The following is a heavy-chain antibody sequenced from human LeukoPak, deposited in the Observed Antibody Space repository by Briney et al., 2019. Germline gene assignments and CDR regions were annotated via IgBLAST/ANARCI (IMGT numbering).Heavy chain of an antibody. V-gene: IGHV3-48*04. CDR2: ISSSSSTI. D-gene: IGHD1-1*01. Sequence: GGSLRLSCAASGFTFSSYSMNWVRQAPGKGLEWVSYISSSSSTIYYADSVKGRFTISRDNAKNSLYLQMDSLRAEDTAVYYCTTWNDWGRYFDYWGQGTLVTVSS. J-gene: IGHJ4*02. CDR1: GFTFSSYS. CDR3: TTWNDWGRYFDY.